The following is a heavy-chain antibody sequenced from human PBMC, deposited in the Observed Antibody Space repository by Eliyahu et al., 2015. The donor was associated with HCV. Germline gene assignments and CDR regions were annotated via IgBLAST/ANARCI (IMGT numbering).Heavy chain of an antibody. J-gene: IGHJ4*02. CDR3: AKDTGFDWNDDQVFDY. CDR2: ISWNSGSI. D-gene: IGHD1-1*01. Sequence: EVQLVESGGGLVQPGRSLXLXCATSGFPFDYYALPWVRQAPGKGLEWVSGISWNSGSIGYADSVKGRFTISRDNAKNSLYLQMSSLRAEDTALYYCAKDTGFDWNDDQVFDYWGQGTLVTVSS. CDR1: GFPFDYYA. V-gene: IGHV3-9*01.